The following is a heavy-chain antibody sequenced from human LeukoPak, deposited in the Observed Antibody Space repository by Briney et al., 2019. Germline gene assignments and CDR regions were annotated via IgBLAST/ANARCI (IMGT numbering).Heavy chain of an antibody. CDR1: GCTFTSSA. CDR2: IVVGSDNT. Sequence: SVQVSCKACGCTFTSSAWQWLRQPRGHRLERIGGIVVGSDNTNYARKFQERVTITRDMSTSTAYMELSSLRSEDTAVYYCAATQYYYDSSGYYYHWFDPWGQGTLVTVSS. D-gene: IGHD3-22*01. V-gene: IGHV1-58*01. J-gene: IGHJ5*02. CDR3: AATQYYYDSSGYYYHWFDP.